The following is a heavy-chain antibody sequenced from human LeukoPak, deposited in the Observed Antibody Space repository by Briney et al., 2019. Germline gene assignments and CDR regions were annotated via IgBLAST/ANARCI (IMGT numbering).Heavy chain of an antibody. D-gene: IGHD3-10*01. V-gene: IGHV3-11*03. CDR3: ARISGSGSYYGPFDY. CDR1: GFTFSDYY. CDR2: ISGSSAYT. Sequence: GGSLRLSCAASGFTFSDYYMSWIRQAPGKGLEWLSYISGSSAYTNYADSVKGRFTISRDNAKNSPYLQMNSLSAEDTAVYYCARISGSGSYYGPFDYWGQGTLVTVSS. J-gene: IGHJ4*02.